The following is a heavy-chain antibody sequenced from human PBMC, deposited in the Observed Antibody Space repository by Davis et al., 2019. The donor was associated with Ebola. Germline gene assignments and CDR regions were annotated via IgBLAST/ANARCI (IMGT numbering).Heavy chain of an antibody. D-gene: IGHD3-3*01. CDR1: GFTFSSYA. V-gene: IGHV3-23*01. CDR2: ISGSGGST. CDR3: ASRLITIFGVVGDYYYGMDV. Sequence: GESLKISCAASGFTFSSYAMSWVRQAPGKGLEWVSAISGSGGSTYYADSVKGRFTISRDNSKNTLYLQMNSLRAEDTAVYYCASRLITIFGVVGDYYYGMDVWGQGTTVTVSS. J-gene: IGHJ6*02.